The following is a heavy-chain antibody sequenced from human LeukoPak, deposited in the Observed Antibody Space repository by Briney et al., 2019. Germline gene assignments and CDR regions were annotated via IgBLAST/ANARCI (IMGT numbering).Heavy chain of an antibody. CDR1: GSTVSSNY. CDR3: AREAAAGTPWMYAFDI. CDR2: INHSGST. D-gene: IGHD6-13*01. V-gene: IGHV4-34*01. J-gene: IGHJ3*02. Sequence: GSLRLSCAASGSTVSSNYMSWVRQPPGKGLEWIGEINHSGSTNYNPSLKSRVTISVDTSKNQFSLKLSSVTAADTAVYYCAREAAAGTPWMYAFDIWGQGTMVTVSS.